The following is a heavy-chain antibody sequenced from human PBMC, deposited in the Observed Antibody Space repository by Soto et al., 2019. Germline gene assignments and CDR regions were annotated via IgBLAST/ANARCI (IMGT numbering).Heavy chain of an antibody. CDR2: TYYRSKWYN. V-gene: IGHV6-1*01. J-gene: IGHJ4*02. CDR1: GDSVSSNSAA. Sequence: QSQTLSLTCAISGDSVSSNSAAWNWIRQSPSRGLEWLGRTYYRSKWYNDYAVSVKSRITINPDTSKNQFSLQLNSVTPEDTAVYYCARELGGSSSSEGSIDYWGQGTLVTVSS. CDR3: ARELGGSSSSEGSIDY. D-gene: IGHD6-6*01.